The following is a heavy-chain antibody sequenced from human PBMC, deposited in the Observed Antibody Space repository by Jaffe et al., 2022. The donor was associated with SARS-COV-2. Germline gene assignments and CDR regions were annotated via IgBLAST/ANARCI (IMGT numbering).Heavy chain of an antibody. Sequence: EVQLLESGGGLVQPGGSLRLSCAASGFTFSSYAMSWFRQAPGKGLEWVASISGSGGSTYYADSVKGRFTISRDNSKNTLYLQMNSLRAEDTAVYYCAKKGGGYDYAPRIDYWGQGTLVTVSS. V-gene: IGHV3-23*01. CDR3: AKKGGGYDYAPRIDY. CDR2: ISGSGGST. D-gene: IGHD5-12*01. CDR1: GFTFSSYA. J-gene: IGHJ4*02.